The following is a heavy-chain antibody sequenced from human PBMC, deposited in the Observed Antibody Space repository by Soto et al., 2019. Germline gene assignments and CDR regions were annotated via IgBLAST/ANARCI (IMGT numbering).Heavy chain of an antibody. CDR1: GYTFTGHY. J-gene: IGHJ4*02. Sequence: ASVKVSCKAAGYTFTGHYIHWVRQAPEQGPEWMGEIGPETGATRYAQKFQGRVTMTRDMSITTVYMELNNLSPDDTAVYYCGRGRSGQIVVFYWGQGTPVTVPQ. V-gene: IGHV1-2*02. CDR3: GRGRSGQIVVFY. D-gene: IGHD1-26*01. CDR2: IGPETGAT.